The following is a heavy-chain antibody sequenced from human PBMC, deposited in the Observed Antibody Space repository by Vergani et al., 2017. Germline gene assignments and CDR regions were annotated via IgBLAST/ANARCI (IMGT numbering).Heavy chain of an antibody. CDR1: GGSISSYY. J-gene: IGHJ4*02. V-gene: IGHV4-59*08. Sequence: QVQLQESGPGLVKPSETLSLTCTVSGGSISSYYWSWIRQPPGKGLEWIGYIYYSGSTNYNPSLKSRVTISVDTSKNQFSLKLSSVTAADTAVYYCARHAPRLKYAIDYWGRGTLVTVSS. CDR3: ARHAPRLKYAIDY. D-gene: IGHD3-16*01. CDR2: IYYSGST.